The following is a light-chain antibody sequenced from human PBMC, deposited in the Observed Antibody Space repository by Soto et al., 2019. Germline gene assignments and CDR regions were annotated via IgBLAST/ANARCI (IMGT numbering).Light chain of an antibody. CDR1: QSVTTSY. J-gene: IGKJ3*01. CDR3: QQYGSSPPT. V-gene: IGKV3-20*01. Sequence: EIVLTHSPGTLSLSAGQRATLSCSASQSVTTSYLAWYQQKPGQAPRLLIYGAFSRAAGIPDRFSGSGSGTDFTLTISSLEPEDFAVYYCQQYGSSPPTFGPGTKVDI. CDR2: GAF.